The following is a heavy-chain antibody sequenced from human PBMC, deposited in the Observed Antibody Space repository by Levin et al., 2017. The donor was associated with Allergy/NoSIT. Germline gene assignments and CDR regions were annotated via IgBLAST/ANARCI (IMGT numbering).Heavy chain of an antibody. V-gene: IGHV3-30*18. Sequence: GESLKISCAASGFSLSSYGMHWVRQAPGKGLEWVAVISYNGGDIKYADSVKGRFTISRDNSKNTLSLQMNSLRAEDTAVYYCAKDVMRFSEYYFDYWGQGALVTVSS. CDR3: AKDVMRFSEYYFDY. CDR2: ISYNGGDI. J-gene: IGHJ4*02. D-gene: IGHD3-16*01. CDR1: GFSLSSYG.